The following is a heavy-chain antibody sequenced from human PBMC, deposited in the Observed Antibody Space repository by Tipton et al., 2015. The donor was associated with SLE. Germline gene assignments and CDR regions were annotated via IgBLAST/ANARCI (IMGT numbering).Heavy chain of an antibody. J-gene: IGHJ4*02. CDR1: GDSISPYY. D-gene: IGHD7-27*01. V-gene: IGHV4-59*01. CDR3: ARDISAPGDFLYFDY. Sequence: GLVKPSETLSLNCTVSGDSISPYYLSWVRQPPGKGLEWIGFIHSSGSTKYNPSLTSRITISLDTSKNQFSLRLTSVTAADTAVYFCARDISAPGDFLYFDYWGQGTRVTVSS. CDR2: IHSSGST.